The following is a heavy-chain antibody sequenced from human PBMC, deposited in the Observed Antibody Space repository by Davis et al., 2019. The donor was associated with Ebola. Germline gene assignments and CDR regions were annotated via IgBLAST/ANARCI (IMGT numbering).Heavy chain of an antibody. CDR2: IYYSGST. J-gene: IGHJ4*02. Sequence: MPGGSLRLSCTVSGGSVSSGSYYWSWIRQPPGKGLEWIGYIYYSGSTNYNPSLKSRVTISVDTSKNQFSLKLSSVTAADTAVYYCARDGAENYGGNSGLDYWGQGTLVTVSS. V-gene: IGHV4-61*01. D-gene: IGHD4-23*01. CDR3: ARDGAENYGGNSGLDY. CDR1: GGSVSSGSYY.